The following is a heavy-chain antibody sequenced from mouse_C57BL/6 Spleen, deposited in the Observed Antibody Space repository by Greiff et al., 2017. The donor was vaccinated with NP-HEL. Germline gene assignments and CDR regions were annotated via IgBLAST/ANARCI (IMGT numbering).Heavy chain of an antibody. CDR3: ARKGTTVVSYYAMDY. J-gene: IGHJ4*01. Sequence: QVQLKQSGAELMKPGASVKLSCKATGYTFTGYWIEWVKQRPGHGLEWIGEILPGSGSTNYNEKFKGKATFTADTSSNTAYMQLSSLTTADSAIYYCARKGTTVVSYYAMDYWGQGTSVTVSS. CDR1: GYTFTGYW. CDR2: ILPGSGST. D-gene: IGHD1-1*01. V-gene: IGHV1-9*01.